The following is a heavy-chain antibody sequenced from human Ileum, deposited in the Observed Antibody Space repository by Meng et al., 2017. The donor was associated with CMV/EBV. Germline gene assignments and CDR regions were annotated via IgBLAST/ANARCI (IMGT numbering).Heavy chain of an antibody. Sequence: QVPRQGSGPGLVKPSETLSLTCSVSTDSISNYYWSWIRQAPGKRLEWIGNIHYSGTTNYSPSLNSRVTISLDTSKNQFSLNLRSVTAADTAVYYCAADIASVWMFFWGQGTLVTVSS. V-gene: IGHV4-59*01. J-gene: IGHJ4*02. CDR2: IHYSGTT. D-gene: IGHD3-10*02. CDR1: TDSISNYY. CDR3: AADIASVWMFF.